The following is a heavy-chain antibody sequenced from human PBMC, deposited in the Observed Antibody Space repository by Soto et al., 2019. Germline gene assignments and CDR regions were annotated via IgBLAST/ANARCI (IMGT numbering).Heavy chain of an antibody. V-gene: IGHV4-61*01. CDR3: ARGSGSYYAY. D-gene: IGHD1-26*01. J-gene: IGHJ4*02. CDR2: GSYSGST. Sequence: QVQLEESGPGLVKASETLSLTCTVSGASVSSGNYYWGWIRQPPGKGLECIGYGSYSGSTNYNPSLRSRVTISIDTSNNQFPLKLSSVTAAETAVYYCARGSGSYYAYWGQGTLVTVSS. CDR1: GASVSSGNYY.